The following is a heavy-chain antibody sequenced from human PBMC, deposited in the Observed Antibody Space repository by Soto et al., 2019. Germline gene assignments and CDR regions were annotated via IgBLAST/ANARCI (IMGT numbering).Heavy chain of an antibody. CDR3: ARDSGYSYANYYYYGMDV. CDR1: GGSISSYY. CDR2: TYYSGST. D-gene: IGHD5-18*01. Sequence: SETLSLTCTVSGGSISSYYWSWIRQPPGKGLEWIGYTYYSGSTNYNPSLKSRVTISVDTSKNQFPLKLSSVTAADTAVYYCARDSGYSYANYYYYGMDVWGQGTTVTVSS. V-gene: IGHV4-59*01. J-gene: IGHJ6*02.